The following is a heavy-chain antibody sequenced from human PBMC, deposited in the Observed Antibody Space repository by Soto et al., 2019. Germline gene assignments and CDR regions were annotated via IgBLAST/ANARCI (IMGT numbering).Heavy chain of an antibody. CDR3: ARTRGKHYGDYSRYYYGMDV. Sequence: ASVKVSCKASGYTFTSYDINWVRQATGQGLEWMGWMNPNGGNTGYAQKFQGRVTMTRNTSTSTVYMELSSLRSEDTAVYYCARTRGKHYGDYSRYYYGMDVWGQGTTVTVSS. CDR2: MNPNGGNT. V-gene: IGHV1-8*01. CDR1: GYTFTSYD. D-gene: IGHD4-17*01. J-gene: IGHJ6*02.